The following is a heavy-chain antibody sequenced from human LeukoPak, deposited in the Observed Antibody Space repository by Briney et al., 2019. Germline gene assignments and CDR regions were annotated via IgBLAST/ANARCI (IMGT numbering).Heavy chain of an antibody. V-gene: IGHV3-21*01. CDR1: GFTFSSYS. CDR2: ISSSSSYI. J-gene: IGHJ4*02. Sequence: GGSLRLSCAASGFTFSSYSMNWVRQAPGKGLEWVSSISSSSSYIYYADSVKGRFTISRDNAKNSLYLQINSLRAEDTAVYYCARPAAAGFDYWGQGTLVTVSS. CDR3: ARPAAAGFDY. D-gene: IGHD6-13*01.